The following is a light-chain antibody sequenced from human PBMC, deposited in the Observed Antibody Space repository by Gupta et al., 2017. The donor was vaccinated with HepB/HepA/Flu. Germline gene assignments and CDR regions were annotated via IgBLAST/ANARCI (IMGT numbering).Light chain of an antibody. CDR3: RQGRHWGRT. CDR2: NVS. CDR1: QSLVYSDGNTY. V-gene: IGKV2-30*01. J-gene: IGKJ1*01. Sequence: DVVMTQSPLSLPVTLGQPASISCRSSQSLVYSDGNTYLNLFQQRPSQSPRRLIYNVSNRDSGVPDRISGSGSGTDVTLKISRVGAEDVGVYYCRQGRHWGRTFGQGTKVEIK.